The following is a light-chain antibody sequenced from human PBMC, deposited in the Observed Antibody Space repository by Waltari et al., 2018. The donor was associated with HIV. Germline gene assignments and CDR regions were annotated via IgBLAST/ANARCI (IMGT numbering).Light chain of an antibody. Sequence: DIQLTQSQSFLSASVVDRVTITCRASQGITSYLAWYQQKPGKAPKPLIYAASTLQSGVPSRFSGSGSGTEFTLTISSLQPEDFATYYCQQLNSYLRTFGQGTRLEIK. J-gene: IGKJ5*01. CDR3: QQLNSYLRT. CDR1: QGITSY. V-gene: IGKV1-9*01. CDR2: AAS.